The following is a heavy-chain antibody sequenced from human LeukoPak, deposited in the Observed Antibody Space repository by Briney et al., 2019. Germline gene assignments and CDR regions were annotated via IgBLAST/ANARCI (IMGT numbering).Heavy chain of an antibody. CDR1: GFTFTRYA. CDR3: ARDSGPGDGPAFFF. Sequence: GGSLRLSCAASGFTFTRYAMNWVRQAPGKGLEWVSAITRSGDSTFYADSVKGRFTISRDNSKNTLYLQMNSLRADDTAVYYCARDSGPGDGPAFFFWGQGTLVTVSS. V-gene: IGHV3-23*01. CDR2: ITRSGDST. J-gene: IGHJ4*02. D-gene: IGHD3-16*01.